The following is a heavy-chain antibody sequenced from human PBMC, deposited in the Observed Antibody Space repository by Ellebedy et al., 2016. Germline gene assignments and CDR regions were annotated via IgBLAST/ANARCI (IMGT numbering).Heavy chain of an antibody. D-gene: IGHD3-16*02. CDR1: GGSISSYY. CDR3: ARRAGILGELSSGFDY. Sequence: SETLSLXXTVSGGSISSYYWSWIRQPAGKGLEWIGRIYTSGSTNYNPSLKSRVTMSVDTSKNQFSLKLSSVTAADTAVYYCARRAGILGELSSGFDYWGQGTLVTVSS. V-gene: IGHV4-4*07. CDR2: IYTSGST. J-gene: IGHJ4*02.